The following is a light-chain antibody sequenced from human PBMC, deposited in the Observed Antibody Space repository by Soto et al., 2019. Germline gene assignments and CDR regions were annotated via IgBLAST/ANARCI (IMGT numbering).Light chain of an antibody. V-gene: IGKV3-15*01. CDR3: QHTLKWPPT. CDR2: DTS. Sequence: EVVMTQSPATLSVSPGEGATLSCRASQGIGDTLAWYQHKPGQTPRLLIYDTSTRATGVPARFTGSGSATEFTLTISRLHSEDFALYYCQHTLKWPPTFGQGTKWIS. CDR1: QGIGDT. J-gene: IGKJ1*01.